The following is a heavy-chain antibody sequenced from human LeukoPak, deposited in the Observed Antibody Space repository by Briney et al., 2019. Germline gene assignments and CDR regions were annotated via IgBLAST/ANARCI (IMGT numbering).Heavy chain of an antibody. CDR1: GGSISSGDYY. Sequence: SETLSLTCTVSGGSISSGDYYWSWIRQPPRKGLEWIGYIYYSGSTYYNPSLKSRATISVDTSKNQFSLKLSSVTAADTAVYYCASYSIVGTYYFDYWGQGTLVTVSS. V-gene: IGHV4-30-4*08. CDR2: IYYSGST. CDR3: ASYSIVGTYYFDY. D-gene: IGHD1-26*01. J-gene: IGHJ4*02.